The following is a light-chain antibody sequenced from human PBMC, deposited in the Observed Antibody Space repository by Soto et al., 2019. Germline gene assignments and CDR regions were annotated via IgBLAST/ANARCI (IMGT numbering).Light chain of an antibody. Sequence: EIVMTQSPATLSVSPGEKAALSCRASQTISNKLAWYQQKPGQTPSLLIYDASARAGGVPARFSGSGSGTEFSLTISSLQSADLAVDYCQQYINWPYTFGQGTKLEI. CDR3: QQYINWPYT. CDR2: DAS. CDR1: QTISNK. J-gene: IGKJ2*01. V-gene: IGKV3-15*01.